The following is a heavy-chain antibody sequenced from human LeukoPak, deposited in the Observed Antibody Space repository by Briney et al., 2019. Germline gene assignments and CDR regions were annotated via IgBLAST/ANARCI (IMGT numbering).Heavy chain of an antibody. Sequence: ASVKVSCKASGYTFSGYYMHWVRQAPGQGLAWMGYIYPNSGATKYAQKVQGRVTMTRDTSISTAYMELSGLGSDDTAVYYCGTLLSNGPFDYWGQGSLVTVSS. CDR1: GYTFSGYY. CDR2: IYPNSGAT. CDR3: GTLLSNGPFDY. V-gene: IGHV1-2*02. J-gene: IGHJ4*02.